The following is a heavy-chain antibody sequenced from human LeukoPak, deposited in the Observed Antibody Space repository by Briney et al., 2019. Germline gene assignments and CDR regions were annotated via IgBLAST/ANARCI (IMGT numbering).Heavy chain of an antibody. V-gene: IGHV3-30*04. CDR2: LSDAGRVT. J-gene: IGHJ4*02. Sequence: PGGSLRLSCAASGFTFTSHALHCVRQAPGKGLEWVAVLSDAGRVTLYSDSVKGRFTVSRDNPNNTLFLQMNSLRAEDSAVYYCARDIRGYIQVDGYFDYWVRGTLVTVSS. CDR3: ARDIRGYIQVDGYFDY. D-gene: IGHD1-1*01. CDR1: GFTFTSHA.